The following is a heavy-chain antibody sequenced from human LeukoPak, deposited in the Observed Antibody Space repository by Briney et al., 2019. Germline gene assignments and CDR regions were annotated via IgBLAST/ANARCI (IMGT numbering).Heavy chain of an antibody. V-gene: IGHV5-51*01. D-gene: IGHD2-15*01. CDR3: ARGVNVGYCSGGSCYLGAFDI. J-gene: IGHJ3*02. CDR2: IYPGDSDT. CDR1: GYSFTSYW. Sequence: GESPKISCKGSGYSFTSYWIGWVRQMPGKGLEWMGIIYPGDSDTRYSPSFQGQVTISADKSISTAYLQWSSLKASDTAMYYCARGVNVGYCSGGSCYLGAFDIWGQGTMVTVSS.